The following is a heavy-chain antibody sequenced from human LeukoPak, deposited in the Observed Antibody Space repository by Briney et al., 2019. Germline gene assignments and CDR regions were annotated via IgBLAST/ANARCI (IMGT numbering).Heavy chain of an antibody. D-gene: IGHD3-10*01. V-gene: IGHV3-7*01. CDR1: GFTFSSYW. CDR3: ARERMYSGSGSTYPYYDY. CDR2: IKPDGSEK. J-gene: IGHJ4*02. Sequence: GGSLRLSCAASGFTFSSYWMSWVRQSPGKGLEWVANIKPDGSEKYFMDSVKGRFTISRDIAKNALYLEMNSLRAEDTAEYFCARERMYSGSGSTYPYYDYWGQGTLVTVSS.